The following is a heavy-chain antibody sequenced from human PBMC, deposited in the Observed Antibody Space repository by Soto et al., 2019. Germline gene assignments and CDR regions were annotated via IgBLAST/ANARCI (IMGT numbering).Heavy chain of an antibody. CDR1: GGTFSSYA. CDR3: ARDAYYYDSSGYDY. CDR2: IIPIFGTA. D-gene: IGHD3-22*01. J-gene: IGHJ4*02. Sequence: SVKVSCKASGGTFSSYAISWVRQAPGQGLEWMGGIIPIFGTANYAQKFQGRVTITADESTGTAYMELSSLRSEDTAVYYCARDAYYYDSSGYDYWGQGTLVTVSS. V-gene: IGHV1-69*13.